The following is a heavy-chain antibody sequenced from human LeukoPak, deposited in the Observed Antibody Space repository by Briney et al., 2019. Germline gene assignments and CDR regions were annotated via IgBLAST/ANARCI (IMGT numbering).Heavy chain of an antibody. CDR3: ARGRSGSYRPYCYGMDV. Sequence: RPSETLSLTCAVSGGSTRSDSYYWGWIRQPPGKGLEWIGSIYYSGNTYYTPSLKSRVTISVDTSRNQFSLNLRFVTAADTAVYYCARGRSGSYRPYCYGMDVWGQGTTVTVSS. CDR1: GGSTRSDSYY. V-gene: IGHV4-39*01. J-gene: IGHJ6*02. D-gene: IGHD1-26*01. CDR2: IYYSGNT.